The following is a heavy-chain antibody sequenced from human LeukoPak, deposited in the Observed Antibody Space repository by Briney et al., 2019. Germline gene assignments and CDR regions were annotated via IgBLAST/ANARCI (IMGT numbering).Heavy chain of an antibody. CDR2: IRSSSSDI. J-gene: IGHJ4*02. D-gene: IGHD2-15*01. CDR1: GFTFSYYS. CDR3: ARHSTAYCSGGSCYPEEQD. Sequence: PGGSLRLSCAASGFTFSYYSMNWVRQAPGKGLEWISHIRSSSSDIYYADSVKGRFTISRDNAKNSLYLQMNSLRAEDTAVYYCARHSTAYCSGGSCYPEEQDWGQGTLVTVSS. V-gene: IGHV3-21*05.